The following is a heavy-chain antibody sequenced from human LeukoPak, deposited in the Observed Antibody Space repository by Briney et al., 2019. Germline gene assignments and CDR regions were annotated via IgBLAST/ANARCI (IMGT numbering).Heavy chain of an antibody. V-gene: IGHV4-39*07. CDR1: GGSISSSSYY. CDR2: IYHSGST. Sequence: SETLSLTCTVSGGSISSSSYYWGWIRQPPGKGLEWIGEIYHSGSTNYNPSLKSRVTISVDKSKNQFSLKLSSVTAADTAVYYCATTEAVAGTLLDYWGQGTLVTVSS. J-gene: IGHJ4*02. CDR3: ATTEAVAGTLLDY. D-gene: IGHD6-19*01.